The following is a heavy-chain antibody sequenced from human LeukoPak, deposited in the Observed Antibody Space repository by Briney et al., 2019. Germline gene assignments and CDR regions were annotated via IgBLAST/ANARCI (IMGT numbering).Heavy chain of an antibody. Sequence: ASVKVSCKVSGYTLTELSMHWVRQAPGKGLEWMGGFDPEDGETIYAQKFQGRVTMTRDTSTRTVYMEVSSLRSEDTAMYYCARELGGSYNDYWGQGTLVTVSS. CDR1: GYTLTELS. CDR3: ARELGGSYNDY. V-gene: IGHV1-24*01. J-gene: IGHJ4*02. CDR2: FDPEDGET. D-gene: IGHD1-26*01.